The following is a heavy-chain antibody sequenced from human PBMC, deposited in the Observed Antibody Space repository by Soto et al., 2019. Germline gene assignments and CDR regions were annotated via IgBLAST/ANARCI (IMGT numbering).Heavy chain of an antibody. CDR2: VEEDGSDK. Sequence: GGSLRLDCAASVFSSNSYRMRWVRQAPGKWLEWLPCVEEDGSDKYYVYSVKGRFTISRDNAKISVYLQMNSLRAEDTALYYCMTQYKGYWGQET. D-gene: IGHD1-20*01. CDR1: VFSSNSYR. CDR3: MTQYKGY. J-gene: IGHJ4*02. V-gene: IGHV3-7*01.